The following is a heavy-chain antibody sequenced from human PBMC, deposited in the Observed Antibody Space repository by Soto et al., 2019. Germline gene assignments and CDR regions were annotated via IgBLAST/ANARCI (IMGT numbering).Heavy chain of an antibody. CDR2: IYYSGST. J-gene: IGHJ4*02. V-gene: IGHV4-31*03. Sequence: SETLSLTCTVYGGSISSGGYYWSWIRQHPGKGLEWIGYIYYSGSTYYNPSLKSRVTISVDTSKNQFSLKLSSVTAADTAVYYCAGLSGYSYLVQNDYWGQGTLVTVSS. CDR1: GGSISSGGYY. CDR3: AGLSGYSYLVQNDY. D-gene: IGHD5-18*01.